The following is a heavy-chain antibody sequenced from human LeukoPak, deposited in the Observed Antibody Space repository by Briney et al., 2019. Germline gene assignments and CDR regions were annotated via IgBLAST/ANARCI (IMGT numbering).Heavy chain of an antibody. J-gene: IGHJ6*03. CDR1: GYIFTNYG. D-gene: IGHD3-10*01. V-gene: IGHV1-18*01. Sequence: ASVKVSCKASGYIFTNYGISWVRQAPGQGLEWMGWISVYNGETNYAQKLQGRVTMTTDTSTSTAYMEVRSLRSDDTAVYYCARAVLLWFGEGYMDVWGNGTTVTVSS. CDR3: ARAVLLWFGEGYMDV. CDR2: ISVYNGET.